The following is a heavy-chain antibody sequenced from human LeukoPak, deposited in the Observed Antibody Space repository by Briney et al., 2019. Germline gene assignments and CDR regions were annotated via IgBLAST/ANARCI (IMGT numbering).Heavy chain of an antibody. Sequence: GGSLRLSCAASGITFGNNWMHWVRQGPGKGLEWVAVISYDGSNKYYADSVKGRFTISRDNSKNTLYLQMNSLRAEDTAVYYCARACSSGWYSDYWGQGTLVTVSS. CDR2: ISYDGSNK. CDR3: ARACSSGWYSDY. D-gene: IGHD6-19*01. V-gene: IGHV3-30*03. J-gene: IGHJ4*02. CDR1: GITFGNNW.